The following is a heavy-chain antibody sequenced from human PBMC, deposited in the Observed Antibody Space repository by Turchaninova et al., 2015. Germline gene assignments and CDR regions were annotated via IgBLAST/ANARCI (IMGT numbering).Heavy chain of an antibody. J-gene: IGHJ4*02. V-gene: IGHV1-24*01. CDR2: FHPEKREA. D-gene: IGHD2-15*01. Sequence: QIHLLQSGAEVRKPGASVKVSCRVSGGTLRELPIQWVGQIRGRGLDGMGGFHPEKREAVYSQTFQGRVTMTDDTSTDTAYLQLSALGSDDTAVYYCAAFFVAVVEGAEVAAFDLWGQGTLVTVSS. CDR1: GGTLRELP. CDR3: AAFFVAVVEGAEVAAFDL.